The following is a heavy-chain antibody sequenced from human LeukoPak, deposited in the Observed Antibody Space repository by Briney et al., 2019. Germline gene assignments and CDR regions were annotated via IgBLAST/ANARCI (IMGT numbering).Heavy chain of an antibody. Sequence: ASVKVSCKASGYTFTGYYMHWVRLAPGQGLEWMGWINPNSGGTNYAQKFQGRVTMTRDTSISTAYMELSRLRSDDTAVYYCAREKYYGSGSWDFDYWGQGTLVTVSS. J-gene: IGHJ4*02. CDR2: INPNSGGT. CDR1: GYTFTGYY. D-gene: IGHD3-10*01. V-gene: IGHV1-2*02. CDR3: AREKYYGSGSWDFDY.